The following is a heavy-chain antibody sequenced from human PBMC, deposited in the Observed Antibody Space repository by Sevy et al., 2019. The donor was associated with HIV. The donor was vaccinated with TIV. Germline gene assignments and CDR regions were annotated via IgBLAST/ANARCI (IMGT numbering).Heavy chain of an antibody. CDR3: AIDLNRSCDSLNCYSYYVYYYSLDV. V-gene: IGHV3-9*01. Sequence: GGSLRLSCAASGFSFHEYAMHWVRQAPGKGLEWVAGISWNSGSIGYADSVKGRFTISRDNARQSIHIKMNSLRADDTDLYYCAIDLNRSCDSLNCYSYYVYYYSLDVWGQGTTVTVSS. J-gene: IGHJ6*02. CDR2: ISWNSGSI. CDR1: GFSFHEYA. D-gene: IGHD2-21*02.